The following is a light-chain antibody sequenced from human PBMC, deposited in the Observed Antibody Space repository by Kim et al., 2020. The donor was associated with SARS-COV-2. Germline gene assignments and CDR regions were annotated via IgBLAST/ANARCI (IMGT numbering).Light chain of an antibody. CDR2: GAS. Sequence: LSPGERATLSSRASQSVSSSYFAWYQQKPGQAPRLLIYGASSRATGIPARFSCSGSGTDFTLTISRLEPEDFAVYYCQQYVTSPLTFGGGTKLEIK. J-gene: IGKJ4*01. CDR1: QSVSSSY. CDR3: QQYVTSPLT. V-gene: IGKV3-20*01.